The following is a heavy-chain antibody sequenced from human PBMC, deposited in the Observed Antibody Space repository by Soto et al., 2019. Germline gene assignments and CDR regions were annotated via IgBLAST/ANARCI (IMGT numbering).Heavy chain of an antibody. V-gene: IGHV4-59*08. J-gene: IGHJ4*02. Sequence: SETLTLTCTVSGGSISTYYWSGLGQPPGLGLEWIGYIYYTGSTNYNPSLKSRVTISVDTSKNQFSLKLTSVTAADTAVYFCARYRLYYDSGSFPYYFDHWGQGTLVTVS. D-gene: IGHD3-10*01. CDR3: ARYRLYYDSGSFPYYFDH. CDR1: GGSISTYY. CDR2: IYYTGST.